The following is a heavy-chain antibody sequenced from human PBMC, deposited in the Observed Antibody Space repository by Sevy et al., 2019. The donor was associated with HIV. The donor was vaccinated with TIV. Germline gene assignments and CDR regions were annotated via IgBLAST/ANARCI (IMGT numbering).Heavy chain of an antibody. CDR1: GGTFSSYA. J-gene: IGHJ6*03. D-gene: IGHD3-10*01. Sequence: ASVKVSCKASGGTFSSYAISWVRQAPGQGLEWMGGIIPIFGTANYAQKFQGRVTITADKSTSTAYMGLSSLRSEDTAVYYCARSLRRFGELGDEYYYMDVWGKGTTVTVSS. V-gene: IGHV1-69*06. CDR3: ARSLRRFGELGDEYYYMDV. CDR2: IIPIFGTA.